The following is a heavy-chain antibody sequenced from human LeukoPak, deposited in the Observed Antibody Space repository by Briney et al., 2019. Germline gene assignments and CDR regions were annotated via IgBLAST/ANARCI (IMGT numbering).Heavy chain of an antibody. J-gene: IGHJ4*02. Sequence: GGSLRLSCAASGFTFSNYPMSWVRQAPGKGLEWVSAMSGSGGSTYYADSVKGRFTISRDNSKNTLYLQMNSLRAEDTAVYYCAKEIHAVAVAGINYWGQGTLVTVSS. CDR3: AKEIHAVAVAGINY. CDR2: MSGSGGST. V-gene: IGHV3-23*01. CDR1: GFTFSNYP. D-gene: IGHD6-19*01.